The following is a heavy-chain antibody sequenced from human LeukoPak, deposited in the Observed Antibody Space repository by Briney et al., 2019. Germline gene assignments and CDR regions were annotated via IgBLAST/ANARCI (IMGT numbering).Heavy chain of an antibody. CDR2: ISYSGST. Sequence: PSETLSLTCTVSGDSISSYFLTWIRQPPGKGLEWLGYISYSGSTYYNPSLKSRVTISVDTSKNQFSLKLSSVTAADTAVYYCARDNPAYPYYFDYWGQGTLVTVSS. CDR3: ARDNPAYPYYFDY. D-gene: IGHD3-16*01. J-gene: IGHJ4*02. V-gene: IGHV4-59*12. CDR1: GDSISSYF.